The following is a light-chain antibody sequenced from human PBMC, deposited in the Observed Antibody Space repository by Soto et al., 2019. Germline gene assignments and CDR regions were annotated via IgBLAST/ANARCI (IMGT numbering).Light chain of an antibody. J-gene: IGLJ3*02. Sequence: QSAVTQPTSASVTPGQRVTISCSGSSSNIGSNTVNCYQHLPGTAPALLIYYNNQRPSGVPDRFSGSKSGTSASLAISGLQSEDEAHYYCAAWDDSLYGWVFGGGTKVTVL. CDR1: SSNIGSNT. CDR2: YNN. CDR3: AAWDDSLYGWV. V-gene: IGLV1-44*01.